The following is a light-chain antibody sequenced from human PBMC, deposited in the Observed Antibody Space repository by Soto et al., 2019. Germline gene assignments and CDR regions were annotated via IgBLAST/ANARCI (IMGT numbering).Light chain of an antibody. Sequence: DIQMTQSPSSLSASVGDRVTITCRASQSISTYLNWYQQKPGKAPEFPIYSASSLQSGVPSRFSGTGSGTDFTRPINSLQPDDFATYYCHQSSSPPWPFGQGTQVEI. V-gene: IGKV1-39*01. CDR2: SAS. CDR3: HQSSSPPWP. J-gene: IGKJ1*01. CDR1: QSISTY.